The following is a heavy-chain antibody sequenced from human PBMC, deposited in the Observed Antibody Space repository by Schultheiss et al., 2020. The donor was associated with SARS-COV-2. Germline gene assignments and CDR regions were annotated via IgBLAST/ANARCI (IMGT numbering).Heavy chain of an antibody. J-gene: IGHJ5*02. Sequence: SETLSLTCTVSGGSISSGGYYWSWIRQHPGKGLEWIGYIYYSGSTNYNPSLKSRVTISVDTSKNQFSLKLSCVTAADTAVYYCARDAVYYYGSGSWDWFDPWGQGTLVTVSS. CDR1: GGSISSGGYY. V-gene: IGHV4-61*08. D-gene: IGHD3-10*01. CDR2: IYYSGST. CDR3: ARDAVYYYGSGSWDWFDP.